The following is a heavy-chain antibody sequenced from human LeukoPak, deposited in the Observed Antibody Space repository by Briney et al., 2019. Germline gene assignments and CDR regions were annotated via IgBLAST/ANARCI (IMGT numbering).Heavy chain of an antibody. J-gene: IGHJ6*02. CDR3: ARVAARYVGMDV. D-gene: IGHD6-6*01. CDR1: GGSFSGYY. Sequence: SETLSLTCAVYGGSFSGYYWSWIRQPPGKGLEWIGYIYYSGSTNYNPSLKSRVTISVDTSKKQVSLNLSSVTAADTAVYYCARVAARYVGMDVWGQGTTVTVSS. CDR2: IYYSGST. V-gene: IGHV4-59*01.